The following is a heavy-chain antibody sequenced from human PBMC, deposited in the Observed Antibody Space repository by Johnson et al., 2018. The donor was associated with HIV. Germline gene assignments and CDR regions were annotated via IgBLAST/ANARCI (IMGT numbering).Heavy chain of an antibody. Sequence: VQLVESGGGLVQPGGSLRLSCAASGFTFSSYAMSWVRQAPGKGLEWVSAISGSGGSTYYADSVKGRFTISRDNSKNTLYLQMNSLRAGDTAVYYCAKFRNSGGGYYDSSGYYVVDAFDIWGQGTMVTVS. D-gene: IGHD3-22*01. V-gene: IGHV3-23*04. J-gene: IGHJ3*02. CDR1: GFTFSSYA. CDR3: AKFRNSGGGYYDSSGYYVVDAFDI. CDR2: ISGSGGST.